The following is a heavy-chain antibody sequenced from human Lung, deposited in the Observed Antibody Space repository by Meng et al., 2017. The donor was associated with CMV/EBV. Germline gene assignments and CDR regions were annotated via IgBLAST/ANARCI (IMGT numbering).Heavy chain of an antibody. V-gene: IGHV3-74*01. CDR1: GFTFSSYW. CDR3: ARHRADYYFDY. CDR2: ISSDGSST. J-gene: IGHJ4*02. D-gene: IGHD2-21*02. Sequence: GGSXRLXCAASGFTFSSYWMHWVRQAPGKGLVWVSRISSDGSSTIYADSVKGRFTISRDNAKNTLYLQMNSLRGEDTAVHYCARHRADYYFDYWGQGTLVTVSS.